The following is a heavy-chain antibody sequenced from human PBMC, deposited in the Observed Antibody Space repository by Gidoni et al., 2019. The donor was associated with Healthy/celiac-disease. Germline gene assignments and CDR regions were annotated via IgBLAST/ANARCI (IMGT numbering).Heavy chain of an antibody. Sequence: EVQLVESGGGVVRPGGSLRLSCAASGFPFDAYGMSWVRQAPGKGLEWVSGIKWNGGSTGYADSVKGRFTISRDNAKNSLYLQMNSLRAEDTALYYCARERKPYYYGSGRSYYFDYWGQGTLVTVSS. CDR2: IKWNGGST. V-gene: IGHV3-20*04. CDR3: ARERKPYYYGSGRSYYFDY. J-gene: IGHJ4*02. D-gene: IGHD3-10*01. CDR1: GFPFDAYG.